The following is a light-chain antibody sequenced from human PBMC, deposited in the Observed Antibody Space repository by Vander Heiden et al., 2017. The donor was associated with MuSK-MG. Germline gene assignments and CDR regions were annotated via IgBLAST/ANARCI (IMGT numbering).Light chain of an antibody. Sequence: SHELIQPPSVSVSPGQTATITCSGDALANNYAYWYQQRPGQATVMVLYNDNKRTSAIPERFSGSSSGTTVTVTISRVQAEDEADYHCQSVDTSGYHVIFGGGTKLTVL. V-gene: IGLV3-25*03. CDR1: ALANNY. CDR2: NDN. CDR3: QSVDTSGYHVI. J-gene: IGLJ2*01.